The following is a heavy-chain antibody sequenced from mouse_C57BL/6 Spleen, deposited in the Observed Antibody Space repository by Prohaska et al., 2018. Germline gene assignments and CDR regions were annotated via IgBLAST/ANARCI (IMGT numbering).Heavy chain of an antibody. CDR3: TGPGSSLGD. V-gene: IGHV6-3*01. Sequence: GAGLVQSGASMKQSCVSCGFTFSNYWMNWSCHSSEYGIEWVAQIRLKSDNYATHYAESVKGRFTISRDDSKSSVYLQMNNLRAEDTGIYYCTGPGSSLGDWGQGTTLTVSS. J-gene: IGHJ2*01. CDR1: GFTFSNYW. D-gene: IGHD1-1*01. CDR2: IRLKSDNYAT.